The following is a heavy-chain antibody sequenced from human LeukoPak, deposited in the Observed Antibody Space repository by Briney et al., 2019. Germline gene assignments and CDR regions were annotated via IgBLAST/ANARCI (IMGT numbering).Heavy chain of an antibody. J-gene: IGHJ4*02. V-gene: IGHV4-59*01. CDR1: GGSISSYY. Sequence: SETLSLTCTVSGGSISSYYWSWIRQPPGKGLEWIGYIYYSGSTNYNPSLKSRVTIPVDTSKNQFSLKLSSVTAADTAVYYCARGFFYWLLRLGSLGYWGQGTLVTVSS. CDR3: ARGFFYWLLRLGSLGY. D-gene: IGHD3/OR15-3a*01. CDR2: IYYSGST.